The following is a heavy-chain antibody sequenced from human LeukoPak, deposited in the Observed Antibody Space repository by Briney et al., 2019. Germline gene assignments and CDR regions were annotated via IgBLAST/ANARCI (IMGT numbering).Heavy chain of an antibody. D-gene: IGHD3-16*01. J-gene: IGHJ4*02. Sequence: GGFLRLSCVASGFTFSDCWVSWVRQAPGKGLEWVANIKEDGSENYYVDSVRGRFTISRDNAKNSLYLQMNGLRAEDTAMYYCARAYAGGIFDSWGQGTLVTVSS. CDR2: IKEDGSEN. V-gene: IGHV3-7*04. CDR1: GFTFSDCW. CDR3: ARAYAGGIFDS.